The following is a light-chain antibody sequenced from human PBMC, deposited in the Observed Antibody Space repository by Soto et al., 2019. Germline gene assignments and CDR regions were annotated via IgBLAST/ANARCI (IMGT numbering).Light chain of an antibody. CDR2: AAS. Sequence: DIQMTQSPSSLSAFVGDTVTITCRASQDISNFLAWYQQKPGKVPKLLIYAASTLQSGVPSRFSGSGSGTDFTLTISSLQPEYVATYYCQKCKIAPFTFGGGTKVEMK. CDR1: QDISNF. CDR3: QKCKIAPFT. J-gene: IGKJ4*01. V-gene: IGKV1-27*01.